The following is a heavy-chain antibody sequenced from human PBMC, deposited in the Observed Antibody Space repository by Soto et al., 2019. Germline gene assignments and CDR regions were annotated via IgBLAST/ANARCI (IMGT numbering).Heavy chain of an antibody. D-gene: IGHD6-13*01. CDR2: ISSSSSYI. V-gene: IGHV3-21*01. Sequence: KPGGSLRLSCAASGFTFSSYSMNWVRQAPGKGLEWVSSISSSSSYIYYADSVKGRFTISRDNAKNSLYLQMNSLRAEDTAVYYCARDWQQLARGWFDPWGQGTLVTVSS. CDR1: GFTFSSYS. CDR3: ARDWQQLARGWFDP. J-gene: IGHJ5*02.